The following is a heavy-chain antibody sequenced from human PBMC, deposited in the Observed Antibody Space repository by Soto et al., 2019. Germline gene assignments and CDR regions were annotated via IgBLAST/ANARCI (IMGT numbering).Heavy chain of an antibody. CDR3: ARAESVDYGDYSVWFDP. D-gene: IGHD4-17*01. V-gene: IGHV4-31*03. CDR2: IYYSGST. J-gene: IGHJ5*02. Sequence: SETLSLTCTVSGGSISSGGDYWSWIRQHPGKGLEWIGYIYYSGSTYYNPSLKSRVTISVDTSKNQFSLKLSSVTAADTAVYYCARAESVDYGDYSVWFDPWGQGTLVTSPQ. CDR1: GGSISSGGDY.